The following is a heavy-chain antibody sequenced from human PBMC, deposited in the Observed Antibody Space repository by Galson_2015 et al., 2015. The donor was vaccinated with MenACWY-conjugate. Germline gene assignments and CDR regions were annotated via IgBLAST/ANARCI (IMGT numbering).Heavy chain of an antibody. CDR3: ARGRANTMVRGVHMYYFDY. CDR2: IIPIFGTA. CDR1: GGTFSSYA. J-gene: IGHJ4*02. D-gene: IGHD3-10*01. V-gene: IGHV1-69*06. Sequence: SCKASGGTFSSYAISWVRQAPGQGLEWMGGIIPIFGTANYAQKFQGRVTITADKSTSTAYMKLSSLRSEDTAVYYCARGRANTMVRGVHMYYFDYWGQGTLVTVSS.